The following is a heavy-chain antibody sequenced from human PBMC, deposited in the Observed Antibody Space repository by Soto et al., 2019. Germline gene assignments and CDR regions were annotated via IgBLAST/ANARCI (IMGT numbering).Heavy chain of an antibody. CDR3: AKNNGNYGSGSWDY. V-gene: IGHV4-39*01. CDR2: IFYIGRT. J-gene: IGHJ4*02. Sequence: QLQLQESGPGLVKPSETLSLTCTVSGGSISSSSYYWGWIRQPPGKGLEWIGSIFYIGRTYYNPPLKSRVTISVDTSKNQLSRKLSPVTAADTAVYYCAKNNGNYGSGSWDYWGQGTLVTVAS. CDR1: GGSISSSSYY. D-gene: IGHD3-10*01.